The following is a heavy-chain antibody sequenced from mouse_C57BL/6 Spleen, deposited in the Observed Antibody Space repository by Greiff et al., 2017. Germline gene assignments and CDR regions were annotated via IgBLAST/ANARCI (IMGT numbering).Heavy chain of an antibody. Sequence: EVKLMESGGDLVKPGGSLKLSCAASGFTFSSYGMSWVRQTPDKRLEWVATISSGVSYTYYPDRVKGRFTISRDNAKNTLYLQMSSLKSEETAMYYCARHEGYDYDVFAYWGHGTLVTVSA. CDR2: ISSGVSYT. D-gene: IGHD2-4*01. CDR3: ARHEGYDYDVFAY. J-gene: IGHJ3*01. V-gene: IGHV5-6*01. CDR1: GFTFSSYG.